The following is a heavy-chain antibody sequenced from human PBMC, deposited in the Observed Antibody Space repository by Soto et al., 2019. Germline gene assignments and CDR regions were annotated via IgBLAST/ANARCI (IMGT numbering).Heavy chain of an antibody. J-gene: IGHJ6*02. V-gene: IGHV4-34*01. CDR3: ASSSLYGMDV. CDR2: INYSGST. Sequence: SETLSLTCAVYGGSFSDYYWSWIRQPPGKGLEWIGEINYSGSTNYEPSLKSRVTVSVDTSKNQFSLGLSSVTAADTAVYYCASSSLYGMDVWGQGTTVTVSS. CDR1: GGSFSDYY.